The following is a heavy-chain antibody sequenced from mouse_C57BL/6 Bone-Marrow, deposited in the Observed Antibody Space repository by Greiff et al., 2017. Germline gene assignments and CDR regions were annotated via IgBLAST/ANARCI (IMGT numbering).Heavy chain of an antibody. V-gene: IGHV14-4*01. Sequence: VQLQQSGAELVRPGASVKLSCPASGFNIKDDYMHWVKQRPEQGLEWIGWIDPENGDTEYASKFQGKATITADTSSNTAYLQLSSLTSEDTAVYYCTTHDYDVAWFAYWGQGTLVTVSA. CDR3: TTHDYDVAWFAY. D-gene: IGHD2-4*01. J-gene: IGHJ3*01. CDR1: GFNIKDDY. CDR2: IDPENGDT.